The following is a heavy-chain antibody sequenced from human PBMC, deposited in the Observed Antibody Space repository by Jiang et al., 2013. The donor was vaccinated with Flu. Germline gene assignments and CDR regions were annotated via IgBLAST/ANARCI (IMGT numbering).Heavy chain of an antibody. CDR2: INPSGGST. CDR1: GYTFTSYY. D-gene: IGHD3-10*01. V-gene: IGHV1-46*01. Sequence: GAEVKKPGASVKVSCKASGYTFTSYYMHWVRQAPGQGLEWMGIINPSGGSTTYAQKFQGRVTMTRDTSTSTVYMELSSLRSEDTAVYYCARGREFGELLGPLDYWGQGTLVTVSS. CDR3: ARGREFGELLGPLDY. J-gene: IGHJ4*02.